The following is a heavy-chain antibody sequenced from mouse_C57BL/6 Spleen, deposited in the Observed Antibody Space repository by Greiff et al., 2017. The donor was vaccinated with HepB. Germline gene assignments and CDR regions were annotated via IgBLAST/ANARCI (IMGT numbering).Heavy chain of an antibody. Sequence: QVQLQQPGAELVRPGSSVKLSCKASGYTFTSYWMDWVKQRPGQGLEWIGNIYPSDSETHYNQKFKDKATLTVDKSSSTAYMQLSSLTSEDSAVYYCARLDDYAKEVAYWGQGTLVTVSA. CDR1: GYTFTSYW. CDR3: ARLDDYAKEVAY. J-gene: IGHJ3*01. CDR2: IYPSDSET. V-gene: IGHV1-61*01. D-gene: IGHD2-4*01.